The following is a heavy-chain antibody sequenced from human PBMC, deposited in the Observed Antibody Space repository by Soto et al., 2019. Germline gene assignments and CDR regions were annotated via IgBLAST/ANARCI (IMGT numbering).Heavy chain of an antibody. J-gene: IGHJ6*02. Sequence: SVKVSCKASGSGFIRSGIQWVRQAHGQRLEWIGWIVVASGQTNYAQNFRGRVAITRDTSTATAYIELTGLTSEDTAVYFCSADRPDIGVGWWVWGQGTTVTVS. CDR1: GSGFIRSG. D-gene: IGHD2-15*01. CDR2: IVVASGQT. V-gene: IGHV1-58*02. CDR3: SADRPDIGVGWWV.